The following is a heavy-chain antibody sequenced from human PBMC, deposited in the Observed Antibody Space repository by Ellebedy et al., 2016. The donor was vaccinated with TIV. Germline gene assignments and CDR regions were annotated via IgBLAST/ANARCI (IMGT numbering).Heavy chain of an antibody. CDR2: IIPMFGTA. V-gene: IGHV1-69*13. CDR3: ARVSCSGTDCPSPTYYYYMDV. CDR1: GGIFNNHA. J-gene: IGHJ6*03. D-gene: IGHD2-2*01. Sequence: SVKVSCXAPGGIFNNHAISWVRQAPGQGLEWMGEIIPMFGTANYAQKFQDRVTITADESTSTAYMEMSSLRSDDTAMYYCARVSCSGTDCPSPTYYYYMDVWGKGTTVSVSS.